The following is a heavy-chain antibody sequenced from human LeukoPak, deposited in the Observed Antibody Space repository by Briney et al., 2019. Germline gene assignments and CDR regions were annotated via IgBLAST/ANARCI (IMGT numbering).Heavy chain of an antibody. CDR2: ISGSGTIT. D-gene: IGHD6-19*01. V-gene: IGHV3-23*01. Sequence: QAGGSLRLSCTASAFTFTNYAMNWVRQAPGKGLEWVSTISGSGTITYYSDSVKGRFTISRDNAKNSLYLQMNSLRAEDTAVYYCARVFDSGWASSGDGMDVWGQGTTVTVSS. J-gene: IGHJ6*02. CDR3: ARVFDSGWASSGDGMDV. CDR1: AFTFTNYA.